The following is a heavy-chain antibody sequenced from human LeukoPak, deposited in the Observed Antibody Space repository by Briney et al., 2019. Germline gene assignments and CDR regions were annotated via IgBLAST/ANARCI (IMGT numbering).Heavy chain of an antibody. V-gene: IGHV3-30*04. J-gene: IGHJ4*02. Sequence: PGRSLRLSCAASGFTFRNYAMHWVRQAPGKGLEWVAVSSEEATYTYYADSLKVRFTLSRDNSKDTLYLQMKSLRPEDTAVCARDLSGSLNFDYWGQGTPVTVSS. CDR1: GFTFRNYA. D-gene: IGHD1-26*01. CDR3: DLSGSLNFDY. CDR2: SSEEATYT.